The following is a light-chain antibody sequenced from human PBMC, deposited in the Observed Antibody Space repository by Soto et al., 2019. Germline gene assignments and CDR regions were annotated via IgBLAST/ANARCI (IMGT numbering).Light chain of an antibody. J-gene: IGKJ1*01. CDR2: WAS. CDR1: QSLLYRANNKNY. V-gene: IGKV4-1*01. Sequence: DIVMTQSPDSLAVSLGERATINCKSSQSLLYRANNKNYLAWYQQKPGQPPRLLIYWASTRQSGVPDRFSGSESGTDFTLTISSLQAEDVAVYYCQQYYSSPETFGQGTKVDIK. CDR3: QQYYSSPET.